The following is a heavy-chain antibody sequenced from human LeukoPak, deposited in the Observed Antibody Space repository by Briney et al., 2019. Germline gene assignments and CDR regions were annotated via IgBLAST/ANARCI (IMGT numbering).Heavy chain of an antibody. V-gene: IGHV1-69*13. D-gene: IGHD4-11*01. J-gene: IGHJ1*01. CDR2: IIPIFGTA. CDR1: GGTFSSYA. CDR3: ARDKAVTTELTQYFQH. Sequence: GASVKVSCKASGGTFSSYAISWVRQAPGQGLEWMGGIIPIFGTANYAQKFQGRVTITADESTSTAYMELSRLRSDDTAVYYCARDKAVTTELTQYFQHWGQGTLVTVSS.